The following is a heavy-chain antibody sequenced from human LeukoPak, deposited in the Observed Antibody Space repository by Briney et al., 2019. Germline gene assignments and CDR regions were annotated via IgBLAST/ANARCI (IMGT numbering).Heavy chain of an antibody. CDR2: IYYSGST. CDR3: ARDRCSGGSCYLNWFDP. V-gene: IGHV4-39*07. Sequence: PSETLSLTCTVSGGSISSSSYYWGWIRQPPGKGLEWIGSIYYSGSTYYNPSLKSRVTISVDTSKNQFSLKLSSVTAADTAVYYCARDRCSGGSCYLNWFDPWGQGTLVTVSS. J-gene: IGHJ5*02. D-gene: IGHD2-15*01. CDR1: GGSISSSSYY.